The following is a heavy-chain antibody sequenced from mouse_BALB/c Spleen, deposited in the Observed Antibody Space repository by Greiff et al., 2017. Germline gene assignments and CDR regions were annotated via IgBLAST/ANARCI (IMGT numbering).Heavy chain of an antibody. J-gene: IGHJ3*01. CDR3: ARGYYGYWFAD. CDR2: IDPSDSYT. CDR1: GYTFTSYW. V-gene: IGHV1-69*02. D-gene: IGHD2-2*01. Sequence: QVQLQQPGAELVKPGASVKLSCKASGYTFTSYWMHWVKQRPGQGLEWIGEIDPSDSYTNYNQKFKGKATLTVDKSSSTAYMQLSSLTSEDSAVYYCARGYYGYWFADWGQGTLVTVSA.